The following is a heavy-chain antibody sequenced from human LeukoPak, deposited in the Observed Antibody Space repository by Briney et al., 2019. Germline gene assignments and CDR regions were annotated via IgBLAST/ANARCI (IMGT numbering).Heavy chain of an antibody. V-gene: IGHV4-39*07. Sequence: SETLSLTCTVSGGSISSSSYYWGWIRQPPGKGLEWIGEINHSGSTNYNPSLKSRVTISVDTSKNQFSLKLSSVTAADTAVYYCARGRSYYDFWSGYTPYNWFDPWGQGTLVTVSS. CDR3: ARGRSYYDFWSGYTPYNWFDP. J-gene: IGHJ5*02. CDR2: INHSGST. CDR1: GGSISSSSYY. D-gene: IGHD3-3*01.